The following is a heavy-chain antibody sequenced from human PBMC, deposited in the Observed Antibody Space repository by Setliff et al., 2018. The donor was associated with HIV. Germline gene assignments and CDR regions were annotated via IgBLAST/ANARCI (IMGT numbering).Heavy chain of an antibody. V-gene: IGHV1-24*01. Sequence: GASVKVSCKVSGYTLSELSMHWVRQAPGKGLVWMGGSDQENGEIIYAQKFEGRVTMTEDTSTDTAYMTLRNLTSDDTAIYYCATINYWGQGTLVTVSS. J-gene: IGHJ4*02. CDR1: GYTLSELS. CDR2: SDQENGEI. CDR3: ATINY.